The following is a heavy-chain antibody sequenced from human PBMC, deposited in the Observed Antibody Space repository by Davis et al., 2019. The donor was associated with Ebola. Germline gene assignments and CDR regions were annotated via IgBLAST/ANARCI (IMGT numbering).Heavy chain of an antibody. J-gene: IGHJ5*02. V-gene: IGHV4-59*01. Sequence: PSETLSLTCTVSAGSISSYYWSWIRHPPGKGLEWIGYIYYSGSTNYNPSLKSRVTISVDTSKNQFSLKLSSVTAADTAVYYCARDVAARYRGAWFDPWGQGTLVTVSS. CDR1: AGSISSYY. CDR3: ARDVAARYRGAWFDP. CDR2: IYYSGST. D-gene: IGHD6-6*01.